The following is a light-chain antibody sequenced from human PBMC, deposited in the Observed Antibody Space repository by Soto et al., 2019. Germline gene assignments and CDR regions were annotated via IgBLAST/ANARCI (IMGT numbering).Light chain of an antibody. V-gene: IGKV1-12*01. CDR1: QGISRW. CDR2: SAS. J-gene: IGKJ3*01. Sequence: DIQMTQLPSSMSASVGDRVTITCRASQGISRWLAWYHQKPGKAPNLLIYSASTLHSGVPSRFSGSGSGTDFTLTISSLQPEAFGTYYCQQANSFPLTFGPGTKVDMK. CDR3: QQANSFPLT.